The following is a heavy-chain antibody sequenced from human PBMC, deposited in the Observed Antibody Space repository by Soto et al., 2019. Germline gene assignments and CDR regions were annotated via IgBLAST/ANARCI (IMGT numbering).Heavy chain of an antibody. CDR1: GGTFSSYA. CDR3: ARSRRELIAVAVICYGMDV. V-gene: IGHV1-69*13. CDR2: IIPIFGTA. J-gene: IGHJ6*02. D-gene: IGHD6-19*01. Sequence: GASVKVSCKASGGTFSSYAISWVRQAPGQGLEWMGGIIPIFGTANYAQKFQGRVTITADESTSTAYMELSSLRSEDTAVYYCARSRRELIAVAVICYGMDVWG.